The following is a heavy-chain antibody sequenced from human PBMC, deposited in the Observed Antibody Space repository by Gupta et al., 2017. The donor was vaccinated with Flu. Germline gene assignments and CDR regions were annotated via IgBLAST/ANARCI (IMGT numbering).Heavy chain of an antibody. CDR3: AKDLKWNHNTYGMTV. J-gene: IGHJ6*02. CDR1: YG. Sequence: YGIHWVRQAPGKGPEWVAVTSYDGSSKSYADSVKGRFTISRDNSKNMLYLEMNSLRSEDTAVYYCAKDLKWNHNTYGMTVWCPATPVSVS. D-gene: IGHD2-8*01. CDR2: TSYDGSSK. V-gene: IGHV3-30*18.